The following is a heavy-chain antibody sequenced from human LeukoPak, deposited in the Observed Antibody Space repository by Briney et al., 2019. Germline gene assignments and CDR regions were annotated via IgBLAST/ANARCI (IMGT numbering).Heavy chain of an antibody. CDR1: GFTFSSYW. CDR2: IKQDGSEK. J-gene: IGHJ6*03. V-gene: IGHV3-7*01. D-gene: IGHD4-11*01. Sequence: PGGSLRLSCAASGFTFSSYWMSWVRPAPGKGLEWVANIKQDGSEKYYVDSVKGRFTISRDNAKNSLYLQMNSLRAEDTAVYYCARVRVYSGDYYYYYMDVWGKGTTVTVSS. CDR3: ARVRVYSGDYYYYYMDV.